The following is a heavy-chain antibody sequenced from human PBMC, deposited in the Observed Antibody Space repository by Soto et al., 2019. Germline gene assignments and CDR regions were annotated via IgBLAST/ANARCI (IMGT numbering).Heavy chain of an antibody. V-gene: IGHV3-23*01. CDR2: ITGSGGST. CDR3: ARRKLAVRHWRPAFDI. CDR1: GFTFSSYA. J-gene: IGHJ3*02. Sequence: PRGALILFSEPPGFTFSSYAMGYVPQAPGKGLEWVAAITGSGGSTYYADSVKGWFTMSRDNSKNTLYLQINSLRAEDTAVYYCARRKLAVRHWRPAFDIWGPGTMVTDSS. D-gene: IGHD6-6*01.